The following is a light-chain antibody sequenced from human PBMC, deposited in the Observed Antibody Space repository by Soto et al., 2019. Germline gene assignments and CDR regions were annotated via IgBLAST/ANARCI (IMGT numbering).Light chain of an antibody. Sequence: EIVLTQSPGTLSLSPGKRATLSCRASQSITSSYLAWYQQKPGQAPRLLIYGSSSRATGIPDRFSGSGSGTDFTLTISRLEPEDFAVYYCQQYGSSPITFGQGTRLEMK. CDR2: GSS. V-gene: IGKV3-20*01. CDR1: QSITSSY. CDR3: QQYGSSPIT. J-gene: IGKJ5*01.